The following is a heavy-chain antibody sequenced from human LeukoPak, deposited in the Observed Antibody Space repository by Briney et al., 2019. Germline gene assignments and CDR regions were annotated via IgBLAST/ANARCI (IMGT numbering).Heavy chain of an antibody. V-gene: IGHV4-59*08. J-gene: IGHJ3*02. D-gene: IGHD2-15*01. CDR1: GGSISSYY. Sequence: SETLSLTCTVSGGSISSYYWSWIRQPPGKGLEWIGYIYYSGSTNYNPSLKSRVTISVDTSKNQFSLKLSSVTAADTAVYYCAKIPLGYCSGGSCYSGAFDIWGQGTMVTVSS. CDR2: IYYSGST. CDR3: AKIPLGYCSGGSCYSGAFDI.